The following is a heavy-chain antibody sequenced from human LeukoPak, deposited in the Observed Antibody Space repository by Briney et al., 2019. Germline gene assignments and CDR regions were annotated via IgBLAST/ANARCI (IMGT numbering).Heavy chain of an antibody. CDR3: AKEKPPLYYYDSSGGFDY. Sequence: GGSLRLSCAASGFTFSSYGIHWVRQAPGKGLEWVAFIRYDGSNKYYTDSVKGRFTISRDNSKNTLYLQMNSLRAEDTAVYYCAKEKPPLYYYDSSGGFDYWGQGTLVTVSS. CDR1: GFTFSSYG. D-gene: IGHD3-22*01. J-gene: IGHJ4*02. V-gene: IGHV3-30*02. CDR2: IRYDGSNK.